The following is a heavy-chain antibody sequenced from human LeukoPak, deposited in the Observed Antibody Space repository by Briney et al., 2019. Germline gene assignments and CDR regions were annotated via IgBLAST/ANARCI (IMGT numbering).Heavy chain of an antibody. J-gene: IGHJ4*02. CDR1: GFSLSTGGLG. V-gene: IGHV2-5*02. Sequence: SGPTLVNPAQTLTLTCTFSGFSLSTGGLGVGWLRQPPGEALEWLALLFWDDDKRYNPSLKSRLTITKDTSKNQVVLTVSNVDPVDTATYFCAHREMAYYFDYWGQGVLVTVSS. CDR3: AHREMAYYFDY. D-gene: IGHD5-24*01. CDR2: LFWDDDK.